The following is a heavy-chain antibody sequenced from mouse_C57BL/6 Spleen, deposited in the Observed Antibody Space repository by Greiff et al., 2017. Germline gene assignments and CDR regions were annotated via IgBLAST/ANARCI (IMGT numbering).Heavy chain of an antibody. Sequence: DVKLVESGGGLVQPGGSMKLSCVASGFTFSNYWMNWVRQSPEKGLEWVAQIRLKSDNYATHYAESVKGRFTISRDSYKSSVYLQMNNLRAEDTGIYYCTRDGYFRGFAYWGQGTLVTVSA. CDR1: GFTFSNYW. D-gene: IGHD2-3*01. CDR2: IRLKSDNYAT. CDR3: TRDGYFRGFAY. V-gene: IGHV6-3*01. J-gene: IGHJ3*01.